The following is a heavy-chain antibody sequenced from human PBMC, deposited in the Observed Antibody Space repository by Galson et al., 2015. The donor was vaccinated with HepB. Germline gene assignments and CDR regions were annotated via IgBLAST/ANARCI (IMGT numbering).Heavy chain of an antibody. V-gene: IGHV3-11*01. Sequence: SLRLSCAASGFNFSDNYMTWIRQAPGKGLEWVSYISRSGAAKFYADSVKCRFTVSRDNTKNSVFLQMSSLRAEDTAFYYCATYGGAWSAFFEHWGQGALVTVSS. J-gene: IGHJ4*02. CDR1: GFNFSDNY. CDR2: ISRSGAAK. D-gene: IGHD2-21*01. CDR3: ATYGGAWSAFFEH.